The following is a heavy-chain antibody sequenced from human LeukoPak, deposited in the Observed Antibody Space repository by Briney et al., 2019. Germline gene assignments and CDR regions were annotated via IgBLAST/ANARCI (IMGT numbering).Heavy chain of an antibody. CDR1: GYSFTSYW. CDR2: IDPSDSYT. J-gene: IGHJ6*02. V-gene: IGHV5-10-1*01. D-gene: IGHD2-2*01. CDR3: ARSYYCSSTSCSYYYYYGMDV. Sequence: GESLKISCEGSGYSFTSYWISWVRQMPGKGLEWMGRIDPSDSYTNYSPSFQGHVTISADKSISTAYLQWSSLKASDTAMYYCARSYYCSSTSCSYYYYYGMDVWGQGTTVTVSS.